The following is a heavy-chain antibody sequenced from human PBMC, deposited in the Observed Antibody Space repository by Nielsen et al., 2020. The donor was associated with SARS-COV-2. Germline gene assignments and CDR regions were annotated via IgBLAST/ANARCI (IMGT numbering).Heavy chain of an antibody. D-gene: IGHD6-6*01. CDR2: INHSGST. J-gene: IGHJ6*02. Sequence: PGKGLEWIGEINHSGSTNYNPSLKSRVTISVDTSKNQFSLKLSSVTAADTAVYYCARMEQLVPIAFYGMDVWVQGTTVTVSS. V-gene: IGHV4-34*01. CDR3: ARMEQLVPIAFYGMDV.